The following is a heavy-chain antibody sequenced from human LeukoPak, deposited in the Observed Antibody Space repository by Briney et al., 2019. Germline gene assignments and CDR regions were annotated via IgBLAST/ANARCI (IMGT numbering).Heavy chain of an antibody. D-gene: IGHD2-15*01. CDR3: AKFSRAADSY. CDR2: ISSRSTYI. Sequence: PGGSLRLSCAASGFTFSSYSMNWVRQAPGKGLEWVSSISSRSTYIYHADSVKGRFTISRDNAKNSLFLQMNSLRAEDTAVYYCAKFSRAADSYWGQGTLVTVSS. CDR1: GFTFSSYS. V-gene: IGHV3-21*01. J-gene: IGHJ4*02.